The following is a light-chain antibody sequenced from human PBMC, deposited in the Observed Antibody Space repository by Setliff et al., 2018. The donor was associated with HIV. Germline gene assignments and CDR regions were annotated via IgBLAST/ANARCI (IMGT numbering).Light chain of an antibody. CDR3: ASHRDTNTLEV. Sequence: QSALTQPASVSGSPGQSITISCSGTNSDIGSRDYVSWYQQHPGKAPKLIIFSVTYRPSGVSDRFSGSKSGNTASLTISGLQPEDEADYYCASHRDTNTLEVFGTGTKVTVL. J-gene: IGLJ1*01. CDR1: NSDIGSRDY. V-gene: IGLV2-14*03. CDR2: SVT.